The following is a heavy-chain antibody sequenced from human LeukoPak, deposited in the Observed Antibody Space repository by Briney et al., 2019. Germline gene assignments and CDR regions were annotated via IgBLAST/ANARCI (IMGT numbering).Heavy chain of an antibody. J-gene: IGHJ3*01. Sequence: ASVKVSCKASGYTLTDNHLYWVRQAPGQGLEWMGWFDPKSGGTNLALNFQGRLTMTRDTSTSTAYMELSRLTFDDTAVYYCARELGVNAFDVWGQGTMVTVSS. D-gene: IGHD7-27*01. CDR1: GYTLTDNH. CDR2: FDPKSGGT. V-gene: IGHV1-2*02. CDR3: ARELGVNAFDV.